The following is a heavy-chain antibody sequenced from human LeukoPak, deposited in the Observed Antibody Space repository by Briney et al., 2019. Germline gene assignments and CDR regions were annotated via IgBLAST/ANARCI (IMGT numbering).Heavy chain of an antibody. V-gene: IGHV1-46*01. J-gene: IGHJ4*02. CDR1: GYTFTSYY. Sequence: GASVKVSCKASGYTFTSYYMHWVRQAPGQGLEWMGIINPSGGSTSYAQKFQGRVTMTRDTSTSTVYMELSSLRAEDTALYYCARESFGVSPRGCFDYWGQGTLVTVSS. CDR2: INPSGGST. D-gene: IGHD3-3*01. CDR3: ARESFGVSPRGCFDY.